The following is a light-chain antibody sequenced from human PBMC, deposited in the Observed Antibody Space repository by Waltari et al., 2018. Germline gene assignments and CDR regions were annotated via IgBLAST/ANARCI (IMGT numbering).Light chain of an antibody. CDR3: QSYDSSLSGSGV. CDR1: SSNIGAGYD. J-gene: IGLJ1*01. V-gene: IGLV1-40*01. Sequence: QSVLTQPPSVSGAPGQRVTISCTGSSSNIGAGYDVHWYQQLPGTAPKLLIYGNSNRPSGVPDRFSSSKSGTSASLAITGLQAEDEADYYCQSYDSSLSGSGVFGTGTKVTVL. CDR2: GNS.